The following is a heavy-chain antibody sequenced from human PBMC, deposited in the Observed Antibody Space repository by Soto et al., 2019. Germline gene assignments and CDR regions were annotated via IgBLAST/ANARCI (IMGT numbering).Heavy chain of an antibody. D-gene: IGHD6-13*01. Sequence: SETLSLTCAVYGGSFSGYYWSWIRQPPGKGLEWIGEINHSGSTNYNPSLKSRVTISVDTSKNQFSLKLSSVTAADTAVYYCARGLAGYSRTAGYWGQGTLVTVSS. CDR1: GGSFSGYY. CDR2: INHSGST. V-gene: IGHV4-34*01. CDR3: ARGLAGYSRTAGY. J-gene: IGHJ4*02.